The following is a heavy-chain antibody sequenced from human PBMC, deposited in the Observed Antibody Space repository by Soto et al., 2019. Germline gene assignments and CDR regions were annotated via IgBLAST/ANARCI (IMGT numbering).Heavy chain of an antibody. J-gene: IGHJ4*02. Sequence: QLQLLESGGDLVKPGGSLRLSCAASGFTVSGNDLSWIRQAPGKGLEWVSSISSSGRAIYYADSVKGRFTISRDNAKDSLYLPMGRLEAQDPAIYYCASQPSRGWLYFDSWGQGTLVTVSS. CDR2: ISSSGRAI. CDR1: GFTVSGND. CDR3: ASQPSRGWLYFDS. D-gene: IGHD6-19*01. V-gene: IGHV3-11*01.